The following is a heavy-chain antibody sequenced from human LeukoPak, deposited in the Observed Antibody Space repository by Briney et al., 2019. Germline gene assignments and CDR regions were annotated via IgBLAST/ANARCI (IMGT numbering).Heavy chain of an antibody. CDR2: IYYSGST. CDR3: ATSRRDGYSYAFDI. J-gene: IGHJ3*02. Sequence: SQTLSLTCTVSGGSISSGDYYWSWIRQPPGKGLEWIGYIYYSGSTNYNPSLKSRVTISVDTSKNQFSLKLSSVTAADTAVYYCATSRRDGYSYAFDIWGQGTMVTVSS. CDR1: GGSISSGDYY. D-gene: IGHD5-24*01. V-gene: IGHV4-30-4*01.